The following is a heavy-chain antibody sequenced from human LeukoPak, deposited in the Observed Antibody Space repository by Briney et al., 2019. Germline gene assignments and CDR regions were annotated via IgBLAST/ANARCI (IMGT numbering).Heavy chain of an antibody. CDR3: ARAPPESSGGYFDY. D-gene: IGHD2-8*02. Sequence: GGSLRLSCEASGFTVSNNDMNWVRQAPGKALEWVSVIYTDENDGKTYYAVSVKGRFPSSRAKSKKKLYFKMESPRSKATAYYYCARAPPESSGGYFDYWGQGALVTVSS. CDR2: IYTDENDGKT. V-gene: IGHV3-53*01. J-gene: IGHJ4*02. CDR1: GFTVSNND.